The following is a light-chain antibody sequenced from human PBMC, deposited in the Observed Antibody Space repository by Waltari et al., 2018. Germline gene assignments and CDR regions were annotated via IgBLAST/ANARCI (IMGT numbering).Light chain of an antibody. CDR1: RNVLSSSNNKNY. CDR3: QQYYSTPLT. Sequence: DIVMTQSPESLAVSLGERDNLNCKSRRNVLSSSNNKNYLAWYQQKTGQPPKLLINWASTRESCVPARFTVSGSWTDFTLTISSLHAEDVAVYYCQQYYSTPLTFGGGTKVYIK. V-gene: IGKV4-1*01. J-gene: IGKJ4*01. CDR2: WAS.